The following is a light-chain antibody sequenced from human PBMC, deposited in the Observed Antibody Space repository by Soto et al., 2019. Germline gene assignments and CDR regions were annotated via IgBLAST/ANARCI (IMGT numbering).Light chain of an antibody. Sequence: AVMTQSPLSLPVTLGQPASISCKSSQSLVYSDGNTYLSWFQQRPGQSPRRLIYQVSDRDSGVPDRFSGSGSGTDFTLKISRVESEDVGVYYCMQGTHWPWTFGQGTKVDNK. V-gene: IGKV2-30*01. CDR1: QSLVYSDGNTY. CDR2: QVS. CDR3: MQGTHWPWT. J-gene: IGKJ1*01.